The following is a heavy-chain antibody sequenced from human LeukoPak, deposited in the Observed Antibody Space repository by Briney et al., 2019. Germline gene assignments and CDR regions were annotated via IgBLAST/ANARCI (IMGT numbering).Heavy chain of an antibody. J-gene: IGHJ4*02. CDR1: GYSISSGYY. D-gene: IGHD6-19*01. CDR3: ARELSGWFDY. V-gene: IGHV4-38-2*02. CDR2: IYHSGST. Sequence: SETLSLTCAVSGYSISSGYYWGWIRQPPGKGREGIGSIYHSGSTYYNPSLKSRVTTSVDTSKNQFSLKLSSVTAADTAVYYCARELSGWFDYWGQGTLVTVSS.